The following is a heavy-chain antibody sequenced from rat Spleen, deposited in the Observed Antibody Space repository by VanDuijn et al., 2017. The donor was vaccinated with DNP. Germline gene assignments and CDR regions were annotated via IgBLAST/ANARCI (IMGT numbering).Heavy chain of an antibody. D-gene: IGHD1-11*01. Sequence: EVQLVESGGGLVQPGRSLKLSCAASGFTFSDYNMAWVRQAPKKGLEWVATISTSGSRTYSRDSVKGRFTISRDNAKSTLYLQMDSLRSEDTATYYCARHGRRVFDYWGQGVMVTVSS. CDR2: ISTSGSRT. CDR3: ARHGRRVFDY. V-gene: IGHV5-7*01. J-gene: IGHJ2*01. CDR1: GFTFSDYN.